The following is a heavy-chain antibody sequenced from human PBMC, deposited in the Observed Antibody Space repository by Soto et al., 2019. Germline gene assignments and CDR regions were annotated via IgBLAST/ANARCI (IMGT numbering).Heavy chain of an antibody. J-gene: IGHJ4*02. CDR2: ISAYNGNT. D-gene: IGHD2-2*01. CDR3: ARGPQIYCSSTSCYASDY. Sequence: GASVKVSCKASGYTFTCYGISWVRQAPGQGLEWMGWISAYNGNTNYAQKLQGRVTMTTDTSTSTAYMELRSLRSDDTAVYYCARGPQIYCSSTSCYASDYWGQGTLVTVSS. V-gene: IGHV1-18*01. CDR1: GYTFTCYG.